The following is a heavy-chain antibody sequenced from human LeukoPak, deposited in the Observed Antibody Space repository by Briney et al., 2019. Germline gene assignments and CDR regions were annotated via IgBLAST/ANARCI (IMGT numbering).Heavy chain of an antibody. J-gene: IGHJ5*02. CDR3: ALTPLMVYAWFDP. CDR2: IIPMFGTA. Sequence: GASVRVSCKASGGTCSSYAISGVRQATGQGLEWMGGIIPMFGTANYAQKFQGRVTITADESTSTAYMELSSLRSEDTAVYYCALTPLMVYAWFDPWGQGTLVTVSS. V-gene: IGHV1-69*13. CDR1: GGTCSSYA. D-gene: IGHD2-8*01.